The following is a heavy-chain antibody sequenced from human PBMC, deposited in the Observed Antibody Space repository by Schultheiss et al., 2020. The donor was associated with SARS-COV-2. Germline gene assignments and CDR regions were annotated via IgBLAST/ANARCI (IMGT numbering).Heavy chain of an antibody. CDR1: GFTFSTYA. CDR2: ISYDGSSE. J-gene: IGHJ6*02. V-gene: IGHV3-30*01. Sequence: GGSLRLSCAASGFTFSTYAMHWVRQAPGKGLEWVAVISYDGSSEFYADSVKGRFTISRDNSKNTVYLQMNSLRAEDTAVYYCARDVAWFGRNGMDVWGQGTTVTVSS. CDR3: ARDVAWFGRNGMDV. D-gene: IGHD3-10*01.